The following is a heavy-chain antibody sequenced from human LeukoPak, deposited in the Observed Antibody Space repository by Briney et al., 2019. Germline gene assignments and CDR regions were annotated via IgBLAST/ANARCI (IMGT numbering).Heavy chain of an antibody. V-gene: IGHV3-21*01. CDR1: GFTFSTYG. Sequence: GGSLRLSCEASGFTFSTYGMDWVRQAPGKGLEWVSSISASSKYIWYADSVKGRFTISRDNARNSLYLQINSLRAEDTAVYYCARERDCRSTNFVAYFFDYWGQGTLVTVSS. CDR2: ISASSKYI. D-gene: IGHD2-2*01. CDR3: ARERDCRSTNFVAYFFDY. J-gene: IGHJ4*02.